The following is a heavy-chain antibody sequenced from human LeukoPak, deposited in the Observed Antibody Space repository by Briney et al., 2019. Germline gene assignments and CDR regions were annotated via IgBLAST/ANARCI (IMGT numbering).Heavy chain of an antibody. CDR2: FDAEDGET. J-gene: IGHJ6*02. Sequence: ASVKVSCKVSGYTLTELSIHWVRQAPGKGLEWMGGFDAEDGETIYAQKFQGRVTMTEDTSTDTAYMELSSLRSEDTAVYYCATAADFWSARGGMDVWGQGTTVTVSS. D-gene: IGHD3-3*01. V-gene: IGHV1-24*01. CDR3: ATAADFWSARGGMDV. CDR1: GYTLTELS.